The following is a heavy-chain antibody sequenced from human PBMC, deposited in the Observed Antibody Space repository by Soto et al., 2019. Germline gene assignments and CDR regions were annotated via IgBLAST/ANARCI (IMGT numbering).Heavy chain of an antibody. Sequence: GGSLRLSCAASGFSFNNYRMNWVRQAPGKGLEWVSSISSSTSYIYYADSVKGRFTISRDNAKKSLYLQMNSLRAEDTAVYYCARGASDYYDSSGYFSPWGQGTLVTVSS. J-gene: IGHJ5*02. CDR2: ISSSTSYI. CDR1: GFSFNNYR. V-gene: IGHV3-21*01. CDR3: ARGASDYYDSSGYFSP. D-gene: IGHD3-22*01.